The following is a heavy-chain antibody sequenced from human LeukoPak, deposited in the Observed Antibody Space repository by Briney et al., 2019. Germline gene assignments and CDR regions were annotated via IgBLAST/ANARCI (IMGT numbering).Heavy chain of an antibody. D-gene: IGHD6-13*01. CDR1: GYTFTGYY. V-gene: IGHV1-2*02. J-gene: IGHJ6*03. Sequence: ASVKVSCKASGYTFTGYYMHWVRQAPGQGLEWMGWINPNSGGTNYAQKFQGRVTMTRDTSISTAYMELSRLRSDDTAVYYCARDGSPSGIAAASRIYYYYMDVWGKGTTVTVSS. CDR2: INPNSGGT. CDR3: ARDGSPSGIAAASRIYYYYMDV.